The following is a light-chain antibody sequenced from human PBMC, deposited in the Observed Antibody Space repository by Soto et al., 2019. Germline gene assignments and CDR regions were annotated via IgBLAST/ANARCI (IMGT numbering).Light chain of an antibody. V-gene: IGKV1-39*01. CDR3: QQSYSSPYT. CDR2: QAS. Sequence: DIQMTQSPGSLSASVGGRVTITCRASQSITKNLNWYQHKPGKAPELLIYQASDSQAGVPSRFSGSGSGTDFTLIISGLQPEDFATYFCQQSYSSPYTFGQGT. CDR1: QSITKN. J-gene: IGKJ2*01.